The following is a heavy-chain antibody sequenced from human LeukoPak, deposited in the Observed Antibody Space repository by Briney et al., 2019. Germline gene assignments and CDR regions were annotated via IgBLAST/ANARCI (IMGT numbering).Heavy chain of an antibody. CDR3: ARSEAVTPNYGMDV. Sequence: SETLSLTCAVYGGSFSGYYWSWIRQPPGKGLEWTGEINHSGSTNYNPSLKSRVTISVDTSKNQFSLKLSSVTAADTAVYYCARSEAVTPNYGMDVWGQGTTVTVSS. CDR1: GGSFSGYY. V-gene: IGHV4-34*01. J-gene: IGHJ6*02. CDR2: INHSGST. D-gene: IGHD4-17*01.